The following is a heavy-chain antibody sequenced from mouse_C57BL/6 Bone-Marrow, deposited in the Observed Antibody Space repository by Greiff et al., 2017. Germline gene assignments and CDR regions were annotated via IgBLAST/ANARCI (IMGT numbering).Heavy chain of an antibody. CDR1: GYTFTSYG. V-gene: IGHV1-81*01. J-gene: IGHJ2*01. CDR2: IYPRRGNT. D-gene: IGHD2-2*01. Sequence: VQLQQSGAELARPGASVKLSCKASGYTFTSYGISWVKQSTGQGLEWIGEIYPRRGNTYYNEKFKGKATLTADKASSTAYMELRSLTSEDSAVYFCARGGLLWLRRGRDYWGQGTTLTVAS. CDR3: ARGGLLWLRRGRDY.